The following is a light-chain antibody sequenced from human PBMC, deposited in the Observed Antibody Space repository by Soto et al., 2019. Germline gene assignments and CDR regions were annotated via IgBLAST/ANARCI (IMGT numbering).Light chain of an antibody. J-gene: IGKJ4*01. V-gene: IGKV3-20*01. Sequence: EIVLTQSPGTLSLSPGERATLSCRASQSVSSSYLAWYQQKPGQAPRLLIYGASSRATGIPDRFSGSGSGTDFTLTISRLEPEDFAVYYCRQYDSSPLTFGGGNKVEIK. CDR2: GAS. CDR1: QSVSSSY. CDR3: RQYDSSPLT.